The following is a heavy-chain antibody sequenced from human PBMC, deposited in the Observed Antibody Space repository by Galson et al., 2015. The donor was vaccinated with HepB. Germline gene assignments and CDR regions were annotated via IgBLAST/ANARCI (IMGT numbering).Heavy chain of an antibody. D-gene: IGHD1-1*01. J-gene: IGHJ4*02. CDR3: ARLTGVGYFDY. CDR1: GIPVSPGGRF. CDR2: MDVDDAG. Sequence: PALVKPTQTFTLTCTFSGIPVSPGGRFVSWIRQSPGRALEWLALMDVDDAGYSSTSPRTGLTISKGAAKNQVVLRMTNMHPVDTGTYYCARLTGVGYFDYWGQGIAVTVSS. V-gene: IGHV2-70*01.